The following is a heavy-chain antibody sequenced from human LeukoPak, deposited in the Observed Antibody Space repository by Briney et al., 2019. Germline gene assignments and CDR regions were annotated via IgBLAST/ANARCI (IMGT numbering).Heavy chain of an antibody. J-gene: IGHJ3*02. CDR2: INLTSGGT. D-gene: IGHD6-13*01. CDR1: GYTFSGYY. CDR3: ARDSSPYI. Sequence: ASVKVSCKSSGYTFSGYYMHWVRQAPGQRLEWMGWINLTSGGTNYAQNFQGRVTMTRDTSISTAYMELNGLRSDDTAVYYCARDSSPYIWGQGTMVTVSS. V-gene: IGHV1-2*02.